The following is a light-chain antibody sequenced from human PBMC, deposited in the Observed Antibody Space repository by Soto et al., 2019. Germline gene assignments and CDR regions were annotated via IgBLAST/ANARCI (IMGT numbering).Light chain of an antibody. CDR1: QVMRSW. CDR2: ADS. Sequence: TQSLSPRYGAGGERVTITIRESQVMRSWLEWYKKKKGKEXKXXXFADSNLKSGVQSRLRGSGSRKDFNLNITIFQPEDIGTYYCQESESWPSTFGQGTRLDI. J-gene: IGKJ5*01. CDR3: QESESWPST. V-gene: IGKV1-12*01.